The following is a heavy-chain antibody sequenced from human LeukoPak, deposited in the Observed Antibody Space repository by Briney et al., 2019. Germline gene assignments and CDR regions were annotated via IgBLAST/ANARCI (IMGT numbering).Heavy chain of an antibody. CDR3: ARDLSYCSSTSCYRSPFDY. Sequence: ASVKVSCKASGYIFTNYGITWVRQAPGQGLEWMGWISAYNGNTNYAQKLQGRVTMTTDTSTSTAYMELRSLRSDDTAVYYCARDLSYCSSTSCYRSPFDYWGQGTLVTVSS. V-gene: IGHV1-18*01. J-gene: IGHJ4*02. CDR2: ISAYNGNT. CDR1: GYIFTNYG. D-gene: IGHD2-2*01.